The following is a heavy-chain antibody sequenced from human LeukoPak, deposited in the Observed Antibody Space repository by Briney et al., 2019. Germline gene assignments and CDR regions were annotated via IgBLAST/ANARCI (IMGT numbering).Heavy chain of an antibody. CDR2: IYYSGST. Sequence: PSETLSLTCTVSGGSISSSSYYWGWIRQPPWKGLEWIGSIYYSGSTYYNPSLKSRVTISVDTSKNQFSLKLSSVTAADTAVYYCASTGYYDSRVDYWGQGTLVTVSS. CDR1: GGSISSSSYY. J-gene: IGHJ4*02. CDR3: ASTGYYDSRVDY. D-gene: IGHD3-22*01. V-gene: IGHV4-39*07.